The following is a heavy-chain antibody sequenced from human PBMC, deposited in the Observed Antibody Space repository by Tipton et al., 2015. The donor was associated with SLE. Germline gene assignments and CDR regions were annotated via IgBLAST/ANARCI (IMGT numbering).Heavy chain of an antibody. D-gene: IGHD6-6*01. CDR2: IYYSGST. CDR3: ARGRIAARPEGFDY. CDR1: GGSISSHY. J-gene: IGHJ4*02. V-gene: IGHV4-59*11. Sequence: TLSLTCTVSGGSISSHYWSWIRQHPGKGLEWIGYIYYSGSTKYNPSLKSRVTISVDTSKNQFSLKLSSVIAADTAVYYCARGRIAARPEGFDYWGQGTLVTVSS.